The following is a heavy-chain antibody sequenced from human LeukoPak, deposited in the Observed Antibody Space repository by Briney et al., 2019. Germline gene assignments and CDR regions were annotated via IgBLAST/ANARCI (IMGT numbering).Heavy chain of an antibody. D-gene: IGHD5-18*01. CDR2: ISTSGGST. Sequence: GGSLRLSCTASGFTFSSYAMNWVRQAPGKGLEWISTISTSGGSTYYADSVKGRFTISRDNSKNTLYLQVNSLRAEDTAIYYCAKGAGIQLWPSFDYWGQGTLVTVSS. V-gene: IGHV3-23*01. J-gene: IGHJ4*02. CDR1: GFTFSSYA. CDR3: AKGAGIQLWPSFDY.